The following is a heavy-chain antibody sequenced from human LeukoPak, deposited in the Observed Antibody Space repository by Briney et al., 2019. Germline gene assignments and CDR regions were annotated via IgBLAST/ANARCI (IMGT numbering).Heavy chain of an antibody. CDR1: GGSISSSSYY. CDR2: IYYSGST. V-gene: IGHV4-39*01. Sequence: SETLPLTCTVSGGSISSSSYYWGWIRQPPGKGLEWIGSIYYSGSTYYNPSLKSRVTISVDTSKNQFSLKLSSVTAADTAVYYCAGYLQLAFDYWGQGTLVTVSS. CDR3: AGYLQLAFDY. D-gene: IGHD5-18*01. J-gene: IGHJ4*02.